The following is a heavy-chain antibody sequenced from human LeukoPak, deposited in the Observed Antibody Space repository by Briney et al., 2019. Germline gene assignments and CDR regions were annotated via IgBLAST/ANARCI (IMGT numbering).Heavy chain of an antibody. J-gene: IGHJ6*03. CDR2: INPSGGST. D-gene: IGHD2-15*01. V-gene: IGHV1-46*01. CDR1: GYTFTSYY. CDR3: ASELGYCSGGSCNYYYMDV. Sequence: ASVKVSCKASGYTFTSYYMHWVRQAPGQGLEWLGIINPSGGSTSYAQKFQGRVTMTRDTSTSTVYMELSSLRSGDTAVYYCASELGYCSGGSCNYYYMDVWGKGTTVTVSS.